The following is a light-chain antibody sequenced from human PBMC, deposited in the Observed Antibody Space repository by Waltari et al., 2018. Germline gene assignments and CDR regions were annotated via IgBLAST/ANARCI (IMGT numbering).Light chain of an antibody. CDR1: SSNIGRNT. Sequence: QSVLTQPPSASGTPGQRVTISCSGSSSNIGRNTVNWYQQLPGTAPKLLIYSSNQRPSGVPGRFSGSKSGTSATLAISGLQSEDEADYYCAAWDDSLNGPWVVGGGTKLTVL. V-gene: IGLV1-44*01. J-gene: IGLJ3*02. CDR3: AAWDDSLNGPWV. CDR2: SSN.